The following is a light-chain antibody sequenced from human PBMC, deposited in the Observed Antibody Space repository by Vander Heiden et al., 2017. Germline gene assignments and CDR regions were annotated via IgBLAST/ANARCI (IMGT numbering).Light chain of an antibody. CDR3: ASWDDSLNGPV. CDR1: SSTIGNNS. J-gene: IGLJ3*02. V-gene: IGLV1-36*01. Sequence: QSVLPQPPSVSEAPRQRVSISCSGSSSTIGNNSVNWYQQLPGTAPKLLIYAGDLLPSGVAGRFSGSKSDTSASLAISGLQSEDEADYYCASWDDSLNGPVFGGGTRLTVL. CDR2: AGD.